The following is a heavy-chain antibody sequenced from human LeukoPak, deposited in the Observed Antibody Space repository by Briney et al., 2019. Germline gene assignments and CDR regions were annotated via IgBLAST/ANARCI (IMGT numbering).Heavy chain of an antibody. V-gene: IGHV1-69*04. CDR2: IIPILGIA. Sequence: SVKVSCKASGGTFSSYAISWVRQAPGQGLERMGRIIPILGIANYAQKFQGRVTITADKSTSTAYMELSSLRSEDTAVYYCARDREVVPAAFDYWGQGTLVTVSS. J-gene: IGHJ4*02. D-gene: IGHD2-2*01. CDR3: ARDREVVPAAFDY. CDR1: GGTFSSYA.